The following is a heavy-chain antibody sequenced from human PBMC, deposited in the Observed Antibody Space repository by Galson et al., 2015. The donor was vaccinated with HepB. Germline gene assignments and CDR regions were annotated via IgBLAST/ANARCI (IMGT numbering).Heavy chain of an antibody. J-gene: IGHJ6*02. CDR3: ARTPYHSSSWGEYYYYYYGMDV. CDR2: IDWDDDK. D-gene: IGHD6-13*01. V-gene: IGHV2-70*11. CDR1: GFSLSTSGMC. Sequence: PALVKPTQTLTLTCTFSGFSLSTSGMCVSWIRQPPGKALEWLARIDWDDDKYYSTSLKTRLTISKDTSKNQVVLTMTNMDPVDTATYYCARTPYHSSSWGEYYYYYYGMDVWGQGTTVTVSS.